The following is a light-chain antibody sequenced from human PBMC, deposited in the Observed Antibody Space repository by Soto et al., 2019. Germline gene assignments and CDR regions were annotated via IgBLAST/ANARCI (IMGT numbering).Light chain of an antibody. CDR1: QPISRY. CDR3: QQSYSTPWT. Sequence: DIQMTQSPSSLSASVGDRVTITCRASQPISRYLNWYQQKSGRAPKLLIYGASSLQSGVPSGFSGSGSGRDFTLTISSLKPQDFATYYGQQSYSTPWTCGPWTKVESK. V-gene: IGKV1-39*01. CDR2: GAS. J-gene: IGKJ1*01.